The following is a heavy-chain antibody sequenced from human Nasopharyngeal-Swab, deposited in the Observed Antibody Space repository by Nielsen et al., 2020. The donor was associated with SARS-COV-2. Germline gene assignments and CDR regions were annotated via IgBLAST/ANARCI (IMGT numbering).Heavy chain of an antibody. V-gene: IGHV4-59*01. CDR3: ARDMGESSGWPDPFDY. D-gene: IGHD6-19*01. Sequence: WIRQPPGKGLEWIGYIYYSGSTNYSPSLRSRVTISVDTSKNQFSLKLSSVTAADTAVYYCARDMGESSGWPDPFDYWGQGTRVTVSS. CDR2: IYYSGST. J-gene: IGHJ4*02.